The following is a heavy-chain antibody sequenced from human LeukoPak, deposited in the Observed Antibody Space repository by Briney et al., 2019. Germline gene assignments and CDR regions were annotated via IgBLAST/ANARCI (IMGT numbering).Heavy chain of an antibody. Sequence: SETLSLTCAVYGGSFSGYYWSWIRQPPGKGLEWIGEINHSGSTNYNPSLKSRVTISVDTSKNQFSLKLSSVTAADTAVYCCARVRGRRGYSGYGPNFDYWGQGTLVTVSS. D-gene: IGHD5-12*01. J-gene: IGHJ4*02. V-gene: IGHV4-34*01. CDR2: INHSGST. CDR1: GGSFSGYY. CDR3: ARVRGRRGYSGYGPNFDY.